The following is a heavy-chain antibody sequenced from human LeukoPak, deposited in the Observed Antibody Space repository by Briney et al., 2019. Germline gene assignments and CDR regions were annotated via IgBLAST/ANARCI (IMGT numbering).Heavy chain of an antibody. CDR3: ARREAVAGTRFYNY. CDR1: GGSFSGYY. Sequence: TASETLSLTCAVYGGSFSGYYWSWIRQPPGKGLEWIGEINHSGSTNYNPSLKSRVTISVDTSKNQFSLKLSSVTAADTAVYYCARREAVAGTRFYNYWGQGTLVTVSS. J-gene: IGHJ4*02. CDR2: INHSGST. D-gene: IGHD6-19*01. V-gene: IGHV4-34*01.